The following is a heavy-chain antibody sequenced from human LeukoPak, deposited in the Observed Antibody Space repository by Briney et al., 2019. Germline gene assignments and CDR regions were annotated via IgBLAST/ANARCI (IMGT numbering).Heavy chain of an antibody. V-gene: IGHV3-74*01. J-gene: IGHJ2*01. D-gene: IGHD2-2*01. CDR1: GFTFSSYW. CDR3: AKLEGYCSSSTCHGNWYFDR. Sequence: GGSLRLSCAASGFTFSSYWMHWVRQAPGKGLVWVSHIKTDGSSTNYAESVKGRFTISRDNSKNTLYVQMNSLRAEDTALYYCAKLEGYCSSSTCHGNWYFDRWGRGTLVTVSS. CDR2: IKTDGSST.